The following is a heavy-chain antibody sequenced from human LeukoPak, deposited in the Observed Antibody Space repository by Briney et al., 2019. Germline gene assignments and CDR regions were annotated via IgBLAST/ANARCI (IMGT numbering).Heavy chain of an antibody. CDR3: ARASSGWLLGYFDY. Sequence: SETLSLTCTVSGGSISSYYWSWIRQPPGKGLEWVGYIYYSGSTNHNPSLKSRVTISVDPSNNQFSLKLSSATAADTAVYYCARASSGWLLGYFDYWGQGTLVTVSS. V-gene: IGHV4-59*01. D-gene: IGHD6-19*01. CDR2: IYYSGST. J-gene: IGHJ4*02. CDR1: GGSISSYY.